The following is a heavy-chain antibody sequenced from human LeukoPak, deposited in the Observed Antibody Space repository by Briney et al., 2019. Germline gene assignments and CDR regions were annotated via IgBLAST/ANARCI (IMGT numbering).Heavy chain of an antibody. V-gene: IGHV1-2*02. CDR3: ARDGYSYGYNWFDP. J-gene: IGHJ5*02. CDR1: GYTFTSYG. Sequence: GASVKVSCKASGYTFTSYGISWVRQAPGQGLEWMGWINPNSGGTNYAQKFQGRVTMTRDTSISTAYMELSRLRSDDTAVYYCARDGYSYGYNWFDPWGQGTLVTVSS. D-gene: IGHD5-18*01. CDR2: INPNSGGT.